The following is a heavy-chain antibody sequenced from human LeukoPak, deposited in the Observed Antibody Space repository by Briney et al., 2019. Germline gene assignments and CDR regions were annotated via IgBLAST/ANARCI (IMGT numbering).Heavy chain of an antibody. J-gene: IGHJ6*04. CDR2: ISSSAGTI. CDR3: ARDRYYGSGSLYDV. D-gene: IGHD3-10*01. Sequence: GGSLRLSCAASGFTFSGYEMNWVRQAPGKGLEWVSYISSSAGTIYYADSVEGRFTISRDNAKNSLYLQMNSLRAEDTAVYYCARDRYYGSGSLYDVWGKGTTVTVSS. V-gene: IGHV3-48*03. CDR1: GFTFSGYE.